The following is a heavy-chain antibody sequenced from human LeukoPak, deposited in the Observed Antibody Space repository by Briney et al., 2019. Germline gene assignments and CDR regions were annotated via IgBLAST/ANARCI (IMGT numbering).Heavy chain of an antibody. CDR3: ARIEAVTRGYNHVYYFDY. CDR1: GGSISSSSYY. CDR2: IYYSGST. J-gene: IGHJ4*02. V-gene: IGHV4-39*07. D-gene: IGHD5-18*01. Sequence: RASETLSLTCTVSGGSISSSSYYWGWIRQPPGKGLEWIGSIYYSGSTYYNPSLKSRVTISVDTSKKQFSLKLRTATAADTAVYYCARIEAVTRGYNHVYYFDYWGQGTLVTVSS.